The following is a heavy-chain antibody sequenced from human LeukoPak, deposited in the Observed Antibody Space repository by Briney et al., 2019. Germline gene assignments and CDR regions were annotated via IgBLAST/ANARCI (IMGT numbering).Heavy chain of an antibody. CDR2: ISGSGGST. J-gene: IGHJ4*02. CDR3: ARSPLDYFDY. V-gene: IGHV3-21*01. CDR1: GFTFSSYW. D-gene: IGHD3-16*01. Sequence: GGSLRLSCVASGFTFSSYWMSWVRQAPGKGLEWVSAISGSGGSTYYADSVKGRFTISRDNAKNSLYLQMNSLRAEDTAVYYCARSPLDYFDYWGQGTLVTVSS.